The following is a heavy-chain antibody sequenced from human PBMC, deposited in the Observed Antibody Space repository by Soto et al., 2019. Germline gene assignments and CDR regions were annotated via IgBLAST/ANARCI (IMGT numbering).Heavy chain of an antibody. J-gene: IGHJ4*02. Sequence: QITLKESGPTLVRPTQTLTLTCTFSGFSLSTGGVGVGWIRQPPGKSLEWLALIYWDDDKRYNTSLQSMRTLTEDTTENQVALTLTNMDLVDTAAYYCAHRNVEVVAESTNTFASWGQGILVTVSS. CDR1: GFSLSTGGVG. CDR3: AHRNVEVVAESTNTFAS. D-gene: IGHD2-15*01. CDR2: IYWDDDK. V-gene: IGHV2-5*02.